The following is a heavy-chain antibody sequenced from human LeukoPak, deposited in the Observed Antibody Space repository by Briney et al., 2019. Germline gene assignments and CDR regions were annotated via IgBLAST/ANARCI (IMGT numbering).Heavy chain of an antibody. Sequence: GSLRLSCAASGFTFSSYAMSWVRQAPGKGLEWIGYIYYSGSTNYNPSLKSRVTISVDKSKNQFSLKLSSVTAADTAVYYCARRTAVTPRYFDYWGQGTLVTVSS. CDR2: IYYSGST. J-gene: IGHJ4*02. V-gene: IGHV4-59*01. CDR3: ARRTAVTPRYFDY. D-gene: IGHD4-23*01. CDR1: GFTFSSYA.